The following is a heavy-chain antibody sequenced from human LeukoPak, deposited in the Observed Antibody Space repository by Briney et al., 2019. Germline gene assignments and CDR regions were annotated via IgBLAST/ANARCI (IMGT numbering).Heavy chain of an antibody. D-gene: IGHD5-18*01. J-gene: IGHJ4*02. CDR1: GFTFSSYW. V-gene: IGHV3-7*01. CDR2: IKQDGSEK. Sequence: PGGSLRLSCAASGFTFSSYWMSWVRQAPGKGLEWVANIKQDGSEKYYVDSVKGRFTISRDNAKNSLYLQMNSLRAEDAAVYYCARDPPPLTDTAMACFDYWGQGTLVTVSS. CDR3: ARDPPPLTDTAMACFDY.